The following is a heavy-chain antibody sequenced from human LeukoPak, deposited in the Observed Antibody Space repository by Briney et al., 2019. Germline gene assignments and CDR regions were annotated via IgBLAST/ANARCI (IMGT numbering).Heavy chain of an antibody. CDR1: GFTFSSYA. D-gene: IGHD3-10*01. V-gene: IGHV3-23*01. CDR3: ASRGRIFIVPYAFDI. Sequence: PGGSLRLSCAASGFTFSSYAMSWVRQAPGKGLEWVSAISGSGGSTYYADSVKGRFTISRDNSKNTLYLQMNSLRAEDTAVYCCASRGRIFIVPYAFDIWGQGTMVTVSS. J-gene: IGHJ3*02. CDR2: ISGSGGST.